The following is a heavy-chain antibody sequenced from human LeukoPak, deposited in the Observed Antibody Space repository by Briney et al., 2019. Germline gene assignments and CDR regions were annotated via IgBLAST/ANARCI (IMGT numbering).Heavy chain of an antibody. Sequence: GGSLRLSCAASGFTFDDYAMHWVRQAPGKGLEWVSGISWNSGSIGYADSVKGRFTISRDNAKNSLYLQMNSLRAEDTALYYCAKGGYSSGWGVLDYWGQGTLVTVSS. V-gene: IGHV3-9*01. CDR3: AKGGYSSGWGVLDY. CDR1: GFTFDDYA. D-gene: IGHD6-19*01. CDR2: ISWNSGSI. J-gene: IGHJ4*02.